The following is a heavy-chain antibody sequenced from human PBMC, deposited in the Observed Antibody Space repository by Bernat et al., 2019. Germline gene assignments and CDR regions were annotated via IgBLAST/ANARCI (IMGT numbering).Heavy chain of an antibody. D-gene: IGHD2/OR15-2a*01. V-gene: IGHV3-33*01. CDR3: ARVHALFWAINYYYYYGMDV. CDR1: GFTFSSYG. Sequence: VQLVESGGGVVQPGRSLRLSCAASGFTFSSYGMHWVRQAPGKGLEWGAVIWYDGSNNYYADSVKGRFTISSDNSKNTLYLQMNSLRAEDTAVYYCARVHALFWAINYYYYYGMDVWGQGTTVTVSS. J-gene: IGHJ6*02. CDR2: IWYDGSNN.